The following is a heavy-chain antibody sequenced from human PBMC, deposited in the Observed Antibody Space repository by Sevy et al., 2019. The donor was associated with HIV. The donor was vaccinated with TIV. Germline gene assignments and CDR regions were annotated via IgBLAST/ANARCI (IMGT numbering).Heavy chain of an antibody. CDR2: IFPNSGVT. Sequence: ASVKVSGKASGYTFTDAYLHWVRQAPGQGLEWIGRIFPNSGVTKSAQRFRGKVTMTRDTSISTAYMELSGLRSDDTAVYYCARDAGGGTTNSGLDVWGQGTTVTVSS. V-gene: IGHV1-2*06. CDR1: GYTFTDAY. CDR3: ARDAGGGTTNSGLDV. J-gene: IGHJ6*02. D-gene: IGHD1-7*01.